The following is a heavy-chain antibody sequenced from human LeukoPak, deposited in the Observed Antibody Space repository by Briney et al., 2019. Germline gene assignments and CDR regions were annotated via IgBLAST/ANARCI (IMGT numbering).Heavy chain of an antibody. D-gene: IGHD2/OR15-2a*01. CDR3: ARGNSNDHLAWFGP. CDR1: GASISDNY. CDR2: IYYTGNT. Sequence: SETLSLTCTGSGASISDNYWSWIRQPPGKGLEWIGYIYYTGNTNYNPSLKSRVAISVDTSKNQLSLKLSSVTAADTAVYYCARGNSNDHLAWFGPWGQGTLVSVSS. J-gene: IGHJ5*02. V-gene: IGHV4-59*01.